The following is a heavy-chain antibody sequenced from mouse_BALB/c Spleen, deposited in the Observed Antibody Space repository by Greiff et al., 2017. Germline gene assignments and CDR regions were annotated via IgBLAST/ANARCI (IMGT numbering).Heavy chain of an antibody. V-gene: IGHV14-3*02. Sequence: DVQLQESGAELVKPGASVKLSCTASGFNIKDTYMHWVKQRPEQGLEWIGRIDPANGNTKYDPKFQGKATITADTSSNTAYLQLSSLTSEDTAVYYWARSPYGNYFDYWGQGTTLTVSS. D-gene: IGHD2-1*01. CDR3: ARSPYGNYFDY. CDR1: GFNIKDTY. CDR2: IDPANGNT. J-gene: IGHJ2*01.